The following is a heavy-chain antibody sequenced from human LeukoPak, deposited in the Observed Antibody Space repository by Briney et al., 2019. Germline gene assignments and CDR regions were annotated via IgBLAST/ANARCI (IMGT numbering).Heavy chain of an antibody. D-gene: IGHD1-26*01. CDR1: GFTFRDYW. Sequence: PGGSLRLSCTASGFTFRDYWMTWVRQAPGKGLEWVANIKQDGSEKYYVDSVKGRFTISRDNAKNSLYLQMNSLRAEDTAVYYCARPLLSLDYWGQGTLVTVSS. J-gene: IGHJ4*02. CDR2: IKQDGSEK. V-gene: IGHV3-7*03. CDR3: ARPLLSLDY.